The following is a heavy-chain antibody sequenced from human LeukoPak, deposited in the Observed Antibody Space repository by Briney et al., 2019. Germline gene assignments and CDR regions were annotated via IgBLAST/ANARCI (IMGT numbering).Heavy chain of an antibody. CDR1: GFTFSSYG. CDR3: AKDIGYGGYPEYYFDY. CDR2: ISGSGGST. D-gene: IGHD4-17*01. J-gene: IGHJ4*02. V-gene: IGHV3-23*01. Sequence: GGSLRLSCAASGFTFSSYGMSWVRQAPGKGLEWVSTISGSGGSTYYADSVKGRFTISRDNSKNTVYLQMNGLRAEDTAVYYCAKDIGYGGYPEYYFDYWGQGTLVTVSS.